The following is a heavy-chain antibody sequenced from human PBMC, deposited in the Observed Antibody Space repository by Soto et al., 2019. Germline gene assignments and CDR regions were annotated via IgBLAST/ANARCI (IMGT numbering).Heavy chain of an antibody. CDR2: IVVGSGNT. V-gene: IGHV1-58*01. CDR3: AADSSLRFLEWTPAPAYYYGMDA. Sequence: ASVKVSCKASGVTFTSSAVQCVRQARGQRLEWIGWIVVGSGNTNYAQKFQERVTITRDMSTSTAYMELSSLRSEDTAVYYCAADSSLRFLEWTPAPAYYYGMDAWGQGTTVTVSS. D-gene: IGHD3-3*01. J-gene: IGHJ6*02. CDR1: GVTFTSSA.